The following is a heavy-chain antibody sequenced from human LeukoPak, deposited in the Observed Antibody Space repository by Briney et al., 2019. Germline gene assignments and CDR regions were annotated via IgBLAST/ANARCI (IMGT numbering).Heavy chain of an antibody. J-gene: IGHJ4*02. CDR3: AGLVAVAGRLDY. Sequence: ASVKVSCKASNYTFTSYGISWVRQAPGQGLEWMGWISTYNGNTNYAQRFQGRVTMTKDTSTSTAYMELRSLRSDDTAVYYCAGLVAVAGRLDYWGQGTLVTVSS. D-gene: IGHD6-19*01. V-gene: IGHV1-18*01. CDR1: NYTFTSYG. CDR2: ISTYNGNT.